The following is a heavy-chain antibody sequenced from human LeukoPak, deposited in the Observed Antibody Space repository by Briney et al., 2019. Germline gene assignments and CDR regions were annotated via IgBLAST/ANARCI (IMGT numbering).Heavy chain of an antibody. CDR1: GFTFSSYW. CDR2: IKQEGSER. Sequence: PGRSLRLSCAASGFTFSSYWMSWVSQAPGKGLEWVAKIKQEGSERYYGHFVKGRFTISRDNAKNSLYLQMNSLSAEDTAVYYCATETDEAFDIWGQGTMVTVSS. D-gene: IGHD1-14*01. CDR3: ATETDEAFDI. V-gene: IGHV3-7*03. J-gene: IGHJ3*02.